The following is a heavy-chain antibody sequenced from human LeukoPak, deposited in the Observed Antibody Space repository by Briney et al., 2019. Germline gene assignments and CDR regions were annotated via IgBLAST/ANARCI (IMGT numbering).Heavy chain of an antibody. CDR3: ARALYGSGSYYY. V-gene: IGHV3-48*03. J-gene: IGHJ4*02. D-gene: IGHD3-10*01. CDR2: ISSSGSTI. CDR1: GFTFSSYE. Sequence: GGSLRLSCAASGFTFSSYEMHWVRQAPGKGLEWVSYISSSGSTIYYADSVKGRFTISRDNAKNSLYLQMNSLRAEDTAVYYCARALYGSGSYYYWGQGTLVTVSS.